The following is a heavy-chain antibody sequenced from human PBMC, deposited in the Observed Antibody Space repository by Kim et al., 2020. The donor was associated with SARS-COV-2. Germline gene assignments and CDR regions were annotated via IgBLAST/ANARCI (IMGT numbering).Heavy chain of an antibody. Sequence: ASVKVSCKTSGYTFTSFYIHWVRQAPGQGLEWMGVIDPGNGDTNYAEKFQGRITMTRDTSTTTVNMELSNLRSEDTGVYYCTRAKVSLIFGDCVSTACYMSDIFDVWGQGSVVTVSS. D-gene: IGHD2-2*02. CDR1: GYTFTSFY. CDR2: IDPGNGDT. V-gene: IGHV1-46*01. CDR3: TRAKVSLIFGDCVSTACYMSDIFDV. J-gene: IGHJ3*01.